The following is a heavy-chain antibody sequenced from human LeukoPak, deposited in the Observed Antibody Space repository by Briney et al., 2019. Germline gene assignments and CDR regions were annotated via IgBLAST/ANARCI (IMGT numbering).Heavy chain of an antibody. Sequence: SETLSLTCTVSGGYISSSSYYWGWIRQPPGKGLEWIGSMYYSGSTYYNPSLKSRVTISVDTSKNQFSLKLTSVTAADTAVYYCARTYSGSYYRSWFDPWGQGTLVTVSS. CDR2: MYYSGST. J-gene: IGHJ5*02. V-gene: IGHV4-39*01. CDR3: ARTYSGSYYRSWFDP. CDR1: GGYISSSSYY. D-gene: IGHD1-26*01.